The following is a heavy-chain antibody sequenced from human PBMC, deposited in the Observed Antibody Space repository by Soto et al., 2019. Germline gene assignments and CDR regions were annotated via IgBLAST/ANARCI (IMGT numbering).Heavy chain of an antibody. V-gene: IGHV4-59*01. CDR2: IYYSETT. Sequence: SETLSLTCTVSGGSISSYYWSWIRQPPGKGLEWIGRIYYSETTNYNPSLKSRVTISVDTSKNQLSLKVSSVTTADTAVYYCARWRRNMVRGHYYYGMDVWGQGTTVTVSS. CDR1: GGSISSYY. D-gene: IGHD3-10*01. J-gene: IGHJ6*02. CDR3: ARWRRNMVRGHYYYGMDV.